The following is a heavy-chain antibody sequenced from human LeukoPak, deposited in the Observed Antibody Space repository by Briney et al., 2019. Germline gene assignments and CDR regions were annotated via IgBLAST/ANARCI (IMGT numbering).Heavy chain of an antibody. D-gene: IGHD2-2*01. CDR1: GFTFSSYA. Sequence: QSGGSLRLSCAASGFTFSSYAMSWVRQAPGKGLEWVSGISGSGGSTYYADSVKGRFTISRDNSKDTLYLRMNSLRAEDTAVYYCAKASGVVVVPAAIDYWGQGTLVTVSS. CDR2: ISGSGGST. V-gene: IGHV3-23*01. J-gene: IGHJ4*02. CDR3: AKASGVVVVPAAIDY.